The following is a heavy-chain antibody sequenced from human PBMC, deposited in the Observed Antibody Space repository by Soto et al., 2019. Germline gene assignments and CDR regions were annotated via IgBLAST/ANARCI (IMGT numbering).Heavy chain of an antibody. CDR2: LSYDGNIQ. CDR3: ARVVVEGSRSWSSSFNN. D-gene: IGHD6-13*01. Sequence: QLQLVESGGGVVQPGGSLRLSCATSGFIFSNYAMHWVRQAPGKGLEWVAFLSYDGNIQFYADSVKGRFTVSRDNSQGRLYLQMNSLRDKDTALYACARVVVEGSRSWSSSFNNWGQGTLVTVSS. CDR1: GFIFSNYA. V-gene: IGHV3-30-3*01. J-gene: IGHJ4*02.